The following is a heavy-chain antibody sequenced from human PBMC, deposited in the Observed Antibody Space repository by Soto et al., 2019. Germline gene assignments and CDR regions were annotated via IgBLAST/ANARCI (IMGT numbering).Heavy chain of an antibody. V-gene: IGHV3-23*01. CDR3: AKDRTGMGSLFDH. J-gene: IGHJ4*02. CDR2: TSGSGGST. Sequence: GGSLRLSCAASGFTFSSYAMSWVRQAPGKGLEWVSATSGSGGSTYYADSVKGRFTISRDNSKNTLYLQMNSLRAEDTAVYYCAKDRTGMGSLFDHCGQGTLVTVSS. D-gene: IGHD2-15*01. CDR1: GFTFSSYA.